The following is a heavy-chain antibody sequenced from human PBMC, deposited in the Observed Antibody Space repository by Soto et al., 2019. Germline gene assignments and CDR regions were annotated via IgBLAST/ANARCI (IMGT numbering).Heavy chain of an antibody. J-gene: IGHJ5*02. CDR2: ISSGGGHT. CDR1: GFTFSNSA. CDR3: AKQNPLLRYFDWPRASLP. D-gene: IGHD3-9*01. Sequence: PVGYLRLSCEASGFTFSNSAMRWVRQVPFNGLEWAAGISSGGGHTNYADSLKSRFTISRDNSKNTLHLQMNSLRAEDTAVYYSAKQNPLLRYFDWPRASLPWRQRNLVTLTS. V-gene: IGHV3-23*01.